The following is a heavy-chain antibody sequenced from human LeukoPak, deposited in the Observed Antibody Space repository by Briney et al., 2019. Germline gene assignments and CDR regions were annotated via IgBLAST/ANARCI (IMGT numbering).Heavy chain of an antibody. Sequence: PGRSLRLSCATSGFTFNRFGMHWVRQAPGKGLEWVAVIWYDGSNKDYADSVKVRFTISRDNSKNTLYLQMSGLRAEDTAVYYCATSAHIEVGTAPPPDYWGQGTLVTVTS. CDR3: ATSAHIEVGTAPPPDY. CDR2: IWYDGSNK. CDR1: GFTFNRFG. J-gene: IGHJ4*02. D-gene: IGHD2-21*02. V-gene: IGHV3-33*01.